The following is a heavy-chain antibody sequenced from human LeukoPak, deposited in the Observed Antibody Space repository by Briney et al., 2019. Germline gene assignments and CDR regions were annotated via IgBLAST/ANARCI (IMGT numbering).Heavy chain of an antibody. Sequence: GGSLRLSCEASGFTFSAFAMTWVRQAPGKGLEWVSSIGSDNKPHYSESVKGRFAISRDNSKNTLFLQLHNLRVEDTALYYCARDVHYYVAMDVWGQGTTVTVSS. CDR3: ARDVHYYVAMDV. V-gene: IGHV3-23*01. CDR2: IGSDNKP. D-gene: IGHD3-10*02. J-gene: IGHJ6*02. CDR1: GFTFSAFA.